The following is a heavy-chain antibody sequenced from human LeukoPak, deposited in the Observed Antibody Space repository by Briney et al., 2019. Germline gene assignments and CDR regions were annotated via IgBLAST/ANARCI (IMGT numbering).Heavy chain of an antibody. D-gene: IGHD6-13*01. J-gene: IGHJ5*02. CDR2: IYPGDSAT. Sequence: GESLKISCKGSGYSFTSYWIGWVRQMPGKGLEWMGFIYPGDSATRYSPSFQGQVTISADKSISTAYLQWRSLKASDTAMYYCARRGAAAGTSWFDPWGQGTLVIVSS. CDR1: GYSFTSYW. V-gene: IGHV5-51*01. CDR3: ARRGAAAGTSWFDP.